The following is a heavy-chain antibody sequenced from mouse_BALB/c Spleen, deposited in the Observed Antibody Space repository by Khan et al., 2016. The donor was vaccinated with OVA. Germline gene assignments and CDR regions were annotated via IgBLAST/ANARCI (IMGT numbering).Heavy chain of an antibody. CDR1: GYSIASDYA. V-gene: IGHV3-2*02. CDR3: ARVYGGDFDY. CDR2: ISYSGNT. Sequence: EVKLLESGPGLVKPSQSLSLTCTVTGYSIASDYAWNWIRQFPGNKLEWMGFISYSGNTHYNPSLKSRISITRDTSKNQFFLQLNSVTSEDTATYYCARVYGGDFDYWGQGTTLTVSS. J-gene: IGHJ2*01. D-gene: IGHD1-1*01.